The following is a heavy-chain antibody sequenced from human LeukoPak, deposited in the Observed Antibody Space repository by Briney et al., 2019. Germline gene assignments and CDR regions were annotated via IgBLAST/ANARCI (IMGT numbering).Heavy chain of an antibody. CDR3: ASSTLVPAAFDY. CDR1: GGSISSGGYS. J-gene: IGHJ4*02. Sequence: SETLSLSCAVSGGSISSGGYSWSWIRQPPGKGLEWIGYIYHSGSTYYNPSLKSRVTISVDGSKNQFSLKLSSVTAADTAVYYCASSTLVPAAFDYWGQGTLVTVSS. V-gene: IGHV4-30-2*01. CDR2: IYHSGST. D-gene: IGHD2-2*01.